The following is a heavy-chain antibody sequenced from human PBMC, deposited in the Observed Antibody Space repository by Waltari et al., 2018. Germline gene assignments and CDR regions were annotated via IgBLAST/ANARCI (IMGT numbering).Heavy chain of an antibody. CDR2: ISDDGSKK. CDR1: GFTFSSYA. Sequence: QVQLVESGGGVVQPGRSLRLSCAASGFTFSSYAMHWVRQAPGRGREWVAGISDDGSKKYYADSVKGRFTISRDNSKNTLYLQMNSLRAEDTAVYYCARSSGSYLYDAFDIWGQGTMVTVSS. CDR3: ARSSGSYLYDAFDI. V-gene: IGHV3-30*01. D-gene: IGHD1-26*01. J-gene: IGHJ3*02.